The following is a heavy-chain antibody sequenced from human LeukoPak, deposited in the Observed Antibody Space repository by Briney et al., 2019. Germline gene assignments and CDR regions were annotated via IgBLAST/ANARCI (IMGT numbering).Heavy chain of an antibody. D-gene: IGHD6-19*01. Sequence: GGSLRLSCAASGFTFSSYSMNWVRQAPGKGLEWVSSISSSSSYIYYADSVKGRFTISRDNAKNSLYLQMNSLRAEDTAVYYCAREQTVVAGTPFDYWGQGTLVTVSS. CDR2: ISSSSSYI. J-gene: IGHJ4*02. CDR3: AREQTVVAGTPFDY. CDR1: GFTFSSYS. V-gene: IGHV3-21*01.